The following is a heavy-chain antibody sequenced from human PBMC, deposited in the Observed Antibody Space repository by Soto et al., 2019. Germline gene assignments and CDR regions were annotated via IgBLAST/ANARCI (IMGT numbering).Heavy chain of an antibody. Sequence: SETLSLTCTVSGDCISSKYWSWIRQPPGKGLEWIGYISNSGYTNYNPSLKSRVTISVDTSKNQFSLKLSSVTAADTAVYYCARKNDYYDYWGQGTRVTVSS. J-gene: IGHJ4*02. V-gene: IGHV4-59*01. CDR1: GDCISSKY. CDR2: ISNSGYT. CDR3: ARKNDYYDY.